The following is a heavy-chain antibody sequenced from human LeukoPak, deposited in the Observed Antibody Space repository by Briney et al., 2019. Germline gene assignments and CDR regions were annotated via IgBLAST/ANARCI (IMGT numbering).Heavy chain of an antibody. CDR2: IYTSGST. CDR1: GGSISSGSYY. CDR3: ALLQTTYYYYVDV. V-gene: IGHV4-61*02. J-gene: IGHJ6*03. D-gene: IGHD1-7*01. Sequence: SETLSLTCTVSGGSISSGSYYCSWIRQPAGQGLEWIGRIYTSGSTNYNPSLKSRVTISADTSKNQFSLKLGSVTAADTAVYYCALLQTTYYYYVDVWGKGTTVTVSS.